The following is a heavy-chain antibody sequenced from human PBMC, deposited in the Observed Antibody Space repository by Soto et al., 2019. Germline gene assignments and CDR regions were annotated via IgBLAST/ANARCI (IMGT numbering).Heavy chain of an antibody. D-gene: IGHD3-9*01. CDR2: IRSKANSYAT. CDR3: TTEYYDILTGDTYVDY. CDR1: GFTFSGSA. J-gene: IGHJ4*02. V-gene: IGHV3-73*01. Sequence: PGGSLRLSCAASGFTFSGSAMHWVRQASGKGLEWVGRIRSKANSYATAYAASVKGRFTISRDDSKNTAYLQMNSLKTEDTAVYYCTTEYYDILTGDTYVDYWGQGTLVTVSS.